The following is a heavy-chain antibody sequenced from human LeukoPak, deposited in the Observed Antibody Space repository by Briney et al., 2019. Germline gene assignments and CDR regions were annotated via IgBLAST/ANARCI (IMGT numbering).Heavy chain of an antibody. J-gene: IGHJ4*02. CDR2: ISWNSGSI. CDR3: AKDMSSGGFDY. V-gene: IGHV3-9*03. CDR1: GFTFDDYA. D-gene: IGHD3-16*01. Sequence: GGSLRLSCAASGFTFDDYAMHWVRQAPGKGLEWVSGISWNSGSIGYADSVKGRFTISRDNAKNSLYLQMNSLRAEDMALYYCAKDMSSGGFDYWGQGTLVTVSS.